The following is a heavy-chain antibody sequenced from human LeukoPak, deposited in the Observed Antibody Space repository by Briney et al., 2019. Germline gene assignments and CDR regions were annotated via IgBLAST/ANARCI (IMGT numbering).Heavy chain of an antibody. CDR2: IASDGSST. V-gene: IGHV3-74*01. CDR1: GFTFRSYW. CDR3: ARGRPHGNDY. J-gene: IGHJ4*02. Sequence: GGSLRLSYAASGFTFRSYWMNWVRQAPGKGLVWVSRIASDGSSTTYADSVKGRFSISRDNAKNTLYLQMNSLRVEDTAVYYCARGRPHGNDYWGQGTLVTVSS. D-gene: IGHD4-23*01.